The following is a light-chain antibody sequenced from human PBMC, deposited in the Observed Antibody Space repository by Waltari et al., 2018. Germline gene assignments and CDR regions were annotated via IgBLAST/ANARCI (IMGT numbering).Light chain of an antibody. CDR3: QQYASPPIT. J-gene: IGKJ5*01. CDR2: GAS. Sequence: EILLTQSPGTLSLSPGERATLPCRASQNVGKNYLGWYQQRPGQPPRLLIFGASNRATGIPDRFSGSGSGTDCTLTISRLESEDFAVYFCQQYASPPITFGQGTRLE. V-gene: IGKV3-20*01. CDR1: QNVGKNY.